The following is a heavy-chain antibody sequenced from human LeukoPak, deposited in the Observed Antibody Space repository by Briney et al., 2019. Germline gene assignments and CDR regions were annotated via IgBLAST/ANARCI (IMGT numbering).Heavy chain of an antibody. J-gene: IGHJ4*02. D-gene: IGHD6-19*01. Sequence: ASVKVSCKASGYTFTSYDINWVRQATGQGLEWMGWINPNSGGTNYAQKFQGRVTMTRDTSISTAYMELSRLRSDDTAVYYCARDYLGLIAVAAGDYWGQGTLVTVSS. CDR3: ARDYLGLIAVAAGDY. CDR2: INPNSGGT. CDR1: GYTFTSYD. V-gene: IGHV1-2*02.